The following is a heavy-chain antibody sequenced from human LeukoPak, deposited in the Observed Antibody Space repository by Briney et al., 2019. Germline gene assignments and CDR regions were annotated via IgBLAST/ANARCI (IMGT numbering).Heavy chain of an antibody. J-gene: IGHJ4*02. CDR3: ARDGDYYDSSGYTFDY. D-gene: IGHD3-22*01. V-gene: IGHV1-46*01. CDR1: GYTFTNYY. CDR2: INPSGGST. Sequence: GASVKVSCKAPGYTFTNYYMHWVRQAPGQGLEWMGIINPSGGSTSYAQKFQGRVTMTRDTSTSTVYMELSSLRSEDTAVYYCARDGDYYDSSGYTFDYWGQGTLVTVSS.